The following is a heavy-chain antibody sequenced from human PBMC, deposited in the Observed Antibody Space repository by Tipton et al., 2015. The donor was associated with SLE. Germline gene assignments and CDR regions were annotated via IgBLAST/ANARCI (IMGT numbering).Heavy chain of an antibody. CDR3: ARGAPPSVTYSRIDWFDP. D-gene: IGHD1-26*01. V-gene: IGHV1-8*01. CDR1: GYTFTSYD. J-gene: IGHJ5*02. CDR2: MNPNSGNR. Sequence: QLVQSGAEVKKPGASVKVSCKASGYTFTSYDINWVRQATGQGLEWMGWMNPNSGNRGYAQKFQGRVTMTRNTSISTAYMELSSLRSEDTAVYYCARGAPPSVTYSRIDWFDPWGQGTLVTVSS.